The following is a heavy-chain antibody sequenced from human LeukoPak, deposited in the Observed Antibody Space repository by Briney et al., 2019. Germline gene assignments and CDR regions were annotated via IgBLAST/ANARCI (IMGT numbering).Heavy chain of an antibody. V-gene: IGHV3-9*01. CDR3: AKSVLNQLLWNYMDV. CDR2: ISWNSGSI. D-gene: IGHD2-2*01. J-gene: IGHJ6*03. CDR1: GFTFDDYA. Sequence: HPGGSLRLSCAASGFTFDDYAMHWVRQAPGKGLEWVSGISWNSGSIGYADSVKGRFTISRDNAKNSLYLQMNSLRAEDTALYYCAKSVLNQLLWNYMDVWGKGTTVTVSS.